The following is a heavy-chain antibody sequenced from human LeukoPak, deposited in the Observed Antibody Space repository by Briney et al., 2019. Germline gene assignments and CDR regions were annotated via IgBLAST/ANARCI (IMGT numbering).Heavy chain of an antibody. V-gene: IGHV1-18*01. CDR2: ISVNNGNT. CDR3: ARDTYYYDSSGYRFDY. D-gene: IGHD3-22*01. Sequence: ASVKVSCKASGYTFTGYGINWVRQAPGQGLESMGWISVNNGNTNYAQKFQGRVTMTIDTSTNTAYMELRSLRSDDTAVYYCARDTYYYDSSGYRFDYWGQGTLVTVSS. CDR1: GYTFTGYG. J-gene: IGHJ4*02.